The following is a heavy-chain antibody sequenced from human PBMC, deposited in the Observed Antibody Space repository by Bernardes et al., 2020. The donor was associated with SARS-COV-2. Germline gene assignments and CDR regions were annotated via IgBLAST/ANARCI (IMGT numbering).Heavy chain of an antibody. Sequence: GGSLRLSCAASGFTFSSYNMNWVRQAPGKGLEWVSSISSGGTYMYYADSVKGRFTISRDNAKNSLLLQMNSLRAEDTAVYYCAREPSAIHDAFDIWGQGTMVTVSS. V-gene: IGHV3-21*01. J-gene: IGHJ3*02. CDR3: AREPSAIHDAFDI. D-gene: IGHD2-2*01. CDR1: GFTFSSYN. CDR2: ISSGGTYM.